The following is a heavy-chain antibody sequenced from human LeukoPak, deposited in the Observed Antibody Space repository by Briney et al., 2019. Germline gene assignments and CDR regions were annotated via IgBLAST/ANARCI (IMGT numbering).Heavy chain of an antibody. CDR1: GFTFSNAW. D-gene: IGHD2-2*01. CDR3: TTGCSSTSCYGV. V-gene: IGHV3-15*01. CDR2: IKSKTDGGTT. Sequence: MPGGSLRLSCAASGFTFSNAWMSWVRQAPRKGLEWVGRIKSKTDGGTTDYAAPVKGRFTISRDDSKSTLYLQMNSLKTEDTAVYYCTTGCSSTSCYGVWGQGTTVTVSS. J-gene: IGHJ6*02.